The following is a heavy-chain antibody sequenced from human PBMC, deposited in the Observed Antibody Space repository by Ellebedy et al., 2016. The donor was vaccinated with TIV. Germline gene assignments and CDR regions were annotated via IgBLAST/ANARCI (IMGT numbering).Heavy chain of an antibody. Sequence: SETLSLTXTVSGDSINNYYWSWVRQPAGKGLEWIGRIFTSGNTNYNPSLKSRVTMSLDTSKNQFSLKLTSLTAADTAVYYCAREWELRGGGGWFDPWGQGTLVTVSS. D-gene: IGHD1-26*01. CDR2: IFTSGNT. V-gene: IGHV4-4*07. CDR1: GDSINNYY. CDR3: AREWELRGGGGWFDP. J-gene: IGHJ5*02.